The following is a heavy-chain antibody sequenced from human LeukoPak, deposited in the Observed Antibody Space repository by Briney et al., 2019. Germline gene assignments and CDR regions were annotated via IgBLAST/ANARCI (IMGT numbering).Heavy chain of an antibody. V-gene: IGHV3-23*01. Sequence: GGSLRLSCEVSGFPFSSHAMSWVRQAPGGGLEGALGVSISAEMTYYTDSVQGRVLTSRENTNNTHYIYMVSLRVEDTAVYYCANEEVPNDYWGQGTLVTVSS. CDR2: VSISAEMT. D-gene: IGHD4/OR15-4a*01. CDR3: ANEEVPNDY. J-gene: IGHJ4*02. CDR1: GFPFSSHA.